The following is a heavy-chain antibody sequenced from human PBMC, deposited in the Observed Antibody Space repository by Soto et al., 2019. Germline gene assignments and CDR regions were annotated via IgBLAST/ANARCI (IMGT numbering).Heavy chain of an antibody. J-gene: IGHJ6*03. Sequence: GGSLRLSCAASGFTFSSYGMHWVRQAPGKGLEWVAVIWYDGSNKHYADSVKGRFTISRDNSKNTLYLQMNSLRAEDTAVYYCARYGTLANMDVWGKGNTVTVS. CDR2: IWYDGSNK. CDR1: GFTFSSYG. CDR3: ARYGTLANMDV. D-gene: IGHD4-17*01. V-gene: IGHV3-33*01.